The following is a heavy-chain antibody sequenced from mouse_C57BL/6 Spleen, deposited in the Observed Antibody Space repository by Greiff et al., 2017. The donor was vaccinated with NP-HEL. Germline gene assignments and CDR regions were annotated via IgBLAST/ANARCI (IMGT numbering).Heavy chain of an antibody. CDR3: ARQLKLRHAMDY. CDR2: IWSGGST. CDR1: GFSLTSYG. Sequence: QVHVKQSGPGLVQPSQSLSITCTVSGFSLTSYGVHWVRQSPGKGLEWLGVIWSGGSTDYNAAFISRLSISKDNSNSQVFFKMNSLQAEDTAIYYCARQLKLRHAMDYWGQGTSVTVSA. J-gene: IGHJ4*01. D-gene: IGHD3-2*02. V-gene: IGHV2-2*01.